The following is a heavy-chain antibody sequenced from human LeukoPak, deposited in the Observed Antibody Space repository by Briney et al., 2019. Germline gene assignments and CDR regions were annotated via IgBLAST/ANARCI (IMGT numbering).Heavy chain of an antibody. CDR1: GFTFSSYG. J-gene: IGHJ4*02. V-gene: IGHV3-33*01. Sequence: GGSLRLSCAASGFTFSSYGMHWVRQAPGEGLEWVAVIWYDGSNKYYADSVKGRFTVSRDNSKNTLYLQMNSLRAEDTAVYYCARSGIAAAGTSNYKYYFDYWGQGTLVTVSS. D-gene: IGHD6-13*01. CDR2: IWYDGSNK. CDR3: ARSGIAAAGTSNYKYYFDY.